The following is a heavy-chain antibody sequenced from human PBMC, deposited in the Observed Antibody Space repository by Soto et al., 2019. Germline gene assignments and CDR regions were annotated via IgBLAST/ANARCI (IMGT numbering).Heavy chain of an antibody. D-gene: IGHD2-15*01. Sequence: ASVKVSCKASGYTFTGYYMHWVRQAPGQGLEWMGWINPNSGGTNYAQKFQVRVTMTRDTSTSTVYMELSSLRSEDTAVYYCARVEPAPRYCSGGSCYSGYGGYFDYWGQGTLVTVSS. CDR2: INPNSGGT. J-gene: IGHJ4*02. CDR3: ARVEPAPRYCSGGSCYSGYGGYFDY. CDR1: GYTFTGYY. V-gene: IGHV1-2*02.